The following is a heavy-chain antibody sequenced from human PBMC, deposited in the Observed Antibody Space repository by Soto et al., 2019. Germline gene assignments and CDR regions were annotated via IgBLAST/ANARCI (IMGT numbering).Heavy chain of an antibody. CDR2: IKQDGSER. Sequence: GGSLRLSCAASGFTLSNYWMSWVRQAPGKGLEWVANIKQDGSERYYVDSVKGRFTLSRDNAKNSLQLQMSSLRDEDTAIYFCARVAYGNGWIFDYWGQGTLVTVSS. CDR3: ARVAYGNGWIFDY. V-gene: IGHV3-7*01. CDR1: GFTLSNYW. D-gene: IGHD6-19*01. J-gene: IGHJ4*01.